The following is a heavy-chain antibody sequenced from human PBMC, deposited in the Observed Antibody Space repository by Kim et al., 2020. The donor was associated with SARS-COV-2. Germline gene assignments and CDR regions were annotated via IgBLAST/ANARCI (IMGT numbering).Heavy chain of an antibody. CDR2: IYYSGST. CDR1: GGSISSYY. CDR3: ARAYSGYHYYYYGMDV. J-gene: IGHJ6*02. V-gene: IGHV4-59*01. D-gene: IGHD5-12*01. Sequence: SETLSLTCTVSGGSISSYYWSWIRQPPGKGLEWIGYIYYSGSTNYNPSLKSRVTISVDTSKNQFSLKLSSVTAEDTAVYYCARAYSGYHYYYYGMDVWGQGTTVTVSS.